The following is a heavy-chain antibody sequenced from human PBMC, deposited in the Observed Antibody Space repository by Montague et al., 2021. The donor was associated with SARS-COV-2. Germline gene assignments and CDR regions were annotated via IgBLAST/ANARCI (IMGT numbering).Heavy chain of an antibody. V-gene: IGHV4-39*01. CDR3: ARHGLAGITIFGVVTPRGGFDI. CDR2: IYYSGST. CDR1: GGSISSSSYY. D-gene: IGHD3-3*01. J-gene: IGHJ3*02. Sequence: SETLSLTCTVSGGSISSSSYYWGWIRQPPGKGLEWIGSIYYSGSTYYNPSLKSRVTISVDTSKNQFSPKLSSVTAADTAVYYCARHGLAGITIFGVVTPRGGFDIWGQGTMVTVSS.